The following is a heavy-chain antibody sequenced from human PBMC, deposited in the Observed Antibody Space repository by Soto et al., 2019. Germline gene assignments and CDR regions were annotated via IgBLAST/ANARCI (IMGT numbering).Heavy chain of an antibody. CDR2: IYYSGST. CDR3: ARHGSDQLLRSWFDP. V-gene: IGHV4-59*08. D-gene: IGHD2-2*01. CDR1: GGSISSYY. J-gene: IGHJ5*02. Sequence: QVQLQESGPGLVKPSETLSLTCTVSGGSISSYYWSWIRQPPGKGLEWIGYIYYSGSTNYNPSLKSRVTISVDTSKNQFSLKLSSVTAADTAVYYCARHGSDQLLRSWFDPWGQGTLVTVSS.